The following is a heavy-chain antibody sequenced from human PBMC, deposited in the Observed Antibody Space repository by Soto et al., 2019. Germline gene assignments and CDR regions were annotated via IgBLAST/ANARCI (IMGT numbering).Heavy chain of an antibody. V-gene: IGHV1-69*01. CDR2: IIPKFGTT. Sequence: CKACRVGFSSKCMNWVRLEPGQGLEWMGGIIPKFGTTNYAQKFQGRVTITADESTNTAYMELNYLRSEDTAVYFCARELDPYYGGNSLSLDYWGEGTLVTVSS. CDR1: RVGFSSKC. J-gene: IGHJ4*02. D-gene: IGHD4-17*01. CDR3: ARELDPYYGGNSLSLDY.